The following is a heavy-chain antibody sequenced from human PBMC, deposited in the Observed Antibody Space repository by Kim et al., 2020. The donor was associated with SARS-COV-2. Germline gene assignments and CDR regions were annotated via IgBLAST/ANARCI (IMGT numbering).Heavy chain of an antibody. V-gene: IGHV5-51*01. J-gene: IGHJ5*02. Sequence: SPSFQGQVTISADKSISTAYLQWSSLKASDTAMYYCARSAAGTPDGWFDPWGQGTLVTVSS. CDR3: ARSAAGTPDGWFDP. D-gene: IGHD6-19*01.